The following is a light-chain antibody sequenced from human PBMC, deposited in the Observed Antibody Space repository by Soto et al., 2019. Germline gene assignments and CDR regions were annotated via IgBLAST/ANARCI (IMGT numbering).Light chain of an antibody. CDR2: GAS. CDR3: QQRSNWIT. V-gene: IGKV3-15*01. Sequence: EIVLTHSPSTLSLSPGEVSTLSFRASQSISANLAWYQQKPGQTPRXLIYGASTRASGVPAKFSGSGSGTEFTLTISSLQSEDFAVYYCQQRSNWITFGQGTRLEIK. CDR1: QSISAN. J-gene: IGKJ5*01.